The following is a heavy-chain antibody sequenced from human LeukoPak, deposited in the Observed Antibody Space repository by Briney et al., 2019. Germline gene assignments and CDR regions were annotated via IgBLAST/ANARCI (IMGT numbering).Heavy chain of an antibody. CDR2: INTNTGNQ. J-gene: IGHJ4*02. D-gene: IGHD3-10*01. Sequence: GASVKVSCKASGYSFIKYDMNWVRQAPGQGLEWMGWINTNTGNQTYAQGFTGRFVFSLDTSVSTAYLQISGLKAEDTAVYYCARNNADGEGRFSYWGQGTLVTVSS. CDR1: GYSFIKYD. CDR3: ARNNADGEGRFSY. V-gene: IGHV7-4-1*02.